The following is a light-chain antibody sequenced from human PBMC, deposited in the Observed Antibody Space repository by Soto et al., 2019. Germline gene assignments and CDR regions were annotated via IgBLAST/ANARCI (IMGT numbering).Light chain of an antibody. CDR1: QSISSW. CDR3: QQYTSYLPA. J-gene: IGKJ4*01. CDR2: DAS. Sequence: DIQMTQSPSTLSASVGDRVTITCRASQSISSWLAWYQQKPGKAPKLLIYDASSLESGVPSRFSGSGSGTEFTLTISSLQPVFFATYSCQQYTSYLPASAGGTK. V-gene: IGKV1-5*01.